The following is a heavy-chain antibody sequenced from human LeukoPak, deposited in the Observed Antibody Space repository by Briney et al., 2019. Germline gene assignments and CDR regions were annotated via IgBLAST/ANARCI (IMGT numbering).Heavy chain of an antibody. Sequence: GGSLRLSCAASGFTFSSYAMSWVRQAPGKGLEWASAINGSGGSTYYADSVKGRFTISRDNSKNTLYLQMNSLRAEDTAVYYCAKQHIREPLSYFDYWGQGTLVTVSS. J-gene: IGHJ4*02. CDR2: INGSGGST. CDR3: AKQHIREPLSYFDY. V-gene: IGHV3-23*01. CDR1: GFTFSSYA. D-gene: IGHD5-24*01.